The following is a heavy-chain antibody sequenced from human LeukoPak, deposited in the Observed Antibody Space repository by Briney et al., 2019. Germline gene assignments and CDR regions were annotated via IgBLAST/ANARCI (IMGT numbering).Heavy chain of an antibody. V-gene: IGHV3-23*01. CDR3: TREGMGTSFSAWFHP. J-gene: IGHJ5*01. Sequence: PGGSLRLSCAASGFTFRSYGMTWVRQAPGKGLEWVSAISGSGGSTYYADSVKGRFTISRDNSKNTLYLQMNSLRAEDTAVYYCTREGMGTSFSAWFHPWGQGTLVTVSS. D-gene: IGHD1-7*01. CDR2: ISGSGGST. CDR1: GFTFRSYG.